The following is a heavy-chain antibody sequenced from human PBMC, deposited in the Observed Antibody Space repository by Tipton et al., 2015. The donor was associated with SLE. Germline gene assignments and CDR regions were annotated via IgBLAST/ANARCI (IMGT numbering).Heavy chain of an antibody. D-gene: IGHD3-9*01. J-gene: IGHJ5*02. CDR2: IYTSGST. Sequence: TLSLTCTVSGGSISSYYWSWIRQPPGKGLEWIGYIYTSGSTNYNPSLKSRVTISVDTSKNQFSLKLSSVTAADTAVYYCARVDILNWFDPWGQGTLVTVSS. CDR3: ARVDILNWFDP. CDR1: GGSISSYY. V-gene: IGHV4-4*09.